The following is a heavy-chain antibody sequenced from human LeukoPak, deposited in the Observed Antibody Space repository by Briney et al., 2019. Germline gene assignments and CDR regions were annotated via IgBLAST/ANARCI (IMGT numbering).Heavy chain of an antibody. Sequence: GASVKVSCKASGYTFTSYGISWVRQAPGQGLEWMGWISAYNGNTNYAQKLQGRVTMTTDTSTSTAYMELRSLRSDDTAVYYCARGVITIFGVVMPSFDYWGQGTLVTVSS. CDR2: ISAYNGNT. J-gene: IGHJ4*02. CDR1: GYTFTSYG. V-gene: IGHV1-18*01. CDR3: ARGVITIFGVVMPSFDY. D-gene: IGHD3-3*01.